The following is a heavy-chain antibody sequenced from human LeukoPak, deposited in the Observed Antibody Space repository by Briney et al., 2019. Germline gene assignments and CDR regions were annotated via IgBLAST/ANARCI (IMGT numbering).Heavy chain of an antibody. CDR3: ASGMYYYDSSGYHDAFDI. CDR1: GGSISTYY. V-gene: IGHV4-59*08. CDR2: IYNSGST. D-gene: IGHD3-22*01. J-gene: IGHJ3*02. Sequence: SETLSLTCTVSGGSISTYYWSWIRQPPGKGLEWIGYIYNSGSTNYSPSLRSRVTISVDTSKNQFSLKLSSVTAADTAVYYCASGMYYYDSSGYHDAFDIWGQGTMVTVSS.